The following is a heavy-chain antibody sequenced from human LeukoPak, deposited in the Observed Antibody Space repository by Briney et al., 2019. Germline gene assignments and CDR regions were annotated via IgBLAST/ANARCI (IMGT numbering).Heavy chain of an antibody. D-gene: IGHD2-15*01. CDR3: ARGLLLDY. CDR1: GFTFNNYW. Sequence: GGSLRLSCAASGFTFNNYWMSWVRQAPGKGLEWVANINQDGSEKYYVDSVKGRFTISRDNAKNSLYLQMNSLRVEDTAVYHCARGLLLDYWGQGALVTVSS. V-gene: IGHV3-7*01. CDR2: INQDGSEK. J-gene: IGHJ4*02.